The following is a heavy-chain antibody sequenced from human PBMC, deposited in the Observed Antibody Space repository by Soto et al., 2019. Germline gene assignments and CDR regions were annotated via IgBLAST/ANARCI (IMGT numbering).Heavy chain of an antibody. Sequence: SVKVSCKSSGYPFTHYGITWVRQAPGQGLEWMGGIIPIFGTANYAQKFQGRVTITADESTSTAYMELSSLRSEDTAVYYCASVLELHYYYGMDVWGQGTTVTVSS. V-gene: IGHV1-69*13. CDR1: GYPFTHYG. CDR2: IIPIFGTA. D-gene: IGHD1-7*01. J-gene: IGHJ6*02. CDR3: ASVLELHYYYGMDV.